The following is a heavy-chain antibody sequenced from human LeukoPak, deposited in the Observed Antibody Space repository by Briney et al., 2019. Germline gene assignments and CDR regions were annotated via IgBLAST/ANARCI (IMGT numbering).Heavy chain of an antibody. CDR2: IRYDGSNK. V-gene: IGHV3-30*02. CDR3: ARAPLAGRNFMNSFDY. CDR1: GFTFSSYG. Sequence: GGSLRLSCVASGFTFSSYGMHWVRQAPGKGLEWVAFIRYDGSNKYYADSVKGRFTISRDNSKNSLYLQMNSLRAEDTAVYYCARAPLAGRNFMNSFDYWGQGTLVTVSS. J-gene: IGHJ4*02. D-gene: IGHD4-23*01.